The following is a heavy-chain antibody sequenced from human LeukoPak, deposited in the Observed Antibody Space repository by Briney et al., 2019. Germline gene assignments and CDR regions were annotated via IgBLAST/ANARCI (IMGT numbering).Heavy chain of an antibody. CDR1: GGTFSSYA. CDR2: ISAYNGNT. D-gene: IGHD3-22*01. J-gene: IGHJ4*02. V-gene: IGHV1-18*01. CDR3: AREYHCYYGSSGYYYYFDY. Sequence: ASVKVSCKASGGTFSSYAISWVRQAPGQGLEWMGWISAYNGNTNYAQKLQGRVTMTTDTSTSTAYMELRSLRSDDTAVYYCAREYHCYYGSSGYYYYFDYWGQGTLVTVSS.